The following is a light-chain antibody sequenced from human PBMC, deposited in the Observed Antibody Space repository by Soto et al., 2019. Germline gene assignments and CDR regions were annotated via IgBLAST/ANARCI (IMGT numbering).Light chain of an antibody. CDR3: QHYNSYSEA. CDR1: ENIGVW. CDR2: KAS. V-gene: IGKV1-5*03. Sequence: IQMTQSPSTLSASVGDRVTITCRASENIGVWLAWYQQKPGKAPKLLIYKASSLQSGVPSRFSGGGSGTEFTLTISSLQPDDFATYYCQHYNSYSEAFGQGTKVDNK. J-gene: IGKJ1*01.